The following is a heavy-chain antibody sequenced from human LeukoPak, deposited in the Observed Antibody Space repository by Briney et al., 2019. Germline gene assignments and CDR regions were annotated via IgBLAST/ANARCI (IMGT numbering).Heavy chain of an antibody. Sequence: SETLSLTCAVYGGSFSGYYWSWIRQPPGKGLEWIGEINHSGSTNYNPSLKSRVTISVDTSKNQFSLKLSSVTAADTAVYYCARAACRGPRITMIVVAYFDYWGQGTLVTVSS. CDR1: GGSFSGYY. CDR3: ARAACRGPRITMIVVAYFDY. J-gene: IGHJ4*02. D-gene: IGHD3-22*01. V-gene: IGHV4-34*01. CDR2: INHSGST.